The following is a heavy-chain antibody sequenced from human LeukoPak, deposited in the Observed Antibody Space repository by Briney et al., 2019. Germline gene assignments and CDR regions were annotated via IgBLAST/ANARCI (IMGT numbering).Heavy chain of an antibody. Sequence: PGGSLRLSCAASGFTFTNYWMSWVRQAPGKGLELVANIKQDRSEKYYVDSVKGRFTISRDNAKNSLYLQMNSLRAEDTAVYYCARLREIPVFGVVTKSTSYFDYWGQGTLVTVSS. V-gene: IGHV3-7*01. D-gene: IGHD3-3*01. CDR1: GFTFTNYW. CDR3: ARLREIPVFGVVTKSTSYFDY. J-gene: IGHJ4*02. CDR2: IKQDRSEK.